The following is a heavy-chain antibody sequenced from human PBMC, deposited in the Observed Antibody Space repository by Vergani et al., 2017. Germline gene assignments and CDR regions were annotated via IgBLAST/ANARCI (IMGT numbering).Heavy chain of an antibody. D-gene: IGHD2-2*01. V-gene: IGHV3-66*02. CDR2: IYSGGST. Sequence: EVQLVESGGGLVQPGGSLRLSCAASGFTVSSNYMSWVRQAPGQGLEWVSVIYSGGSTYYEDSVKGRFTISRDNSKNTMYLQMNSLRAEDTVVYYCARAYGSSTSCHPDYYGMDVWGQRTTVTVSS. CDR1: GFTVSSNY. J-gene: IGHJ6*02. CDR3: ARAYGSSTSCHPDYYGMDV.